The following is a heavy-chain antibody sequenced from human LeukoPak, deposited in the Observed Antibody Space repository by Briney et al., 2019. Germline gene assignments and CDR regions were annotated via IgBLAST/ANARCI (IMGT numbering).Heavy chain of an antibody. CDR3: ARALLLWFGELLGGSNNWFDP. CDR2: ISAYNGNT. CDR1: GYTFTSYG. Sequence: ASVKVSCKASGYTFTSYGISWVRQAPGQGLEWMGWISAYNGNTNYAQKLQGRVTMTTDTSTSTAYMELRSLRSDDTAVYYCARALLLWFGELLGGSNNWFDPWGQGTLVTVSS. V-gene: IGHV1-18*01. D-gene: IGHD3-10*01. J-gene: IGHJ5*02.